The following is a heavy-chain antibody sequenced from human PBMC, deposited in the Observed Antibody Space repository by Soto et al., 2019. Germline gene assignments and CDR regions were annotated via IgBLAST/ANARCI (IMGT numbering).Heavy chain of an antibody. CDR2: ISGSGGST. V-gene: IGHV3-23*01. J-gene: IGHJ4*02. Sequence: EVQLLESGGGLVQPGGSLRLTCAASGFTFSSYAMSWVRQAPGKGLEWVSAISGSGGSTYYADSVKGRFTISRDNSKNTLYVQMNSLRAEDTAVYHCAKDLGEYSSHSGQGTLVTVSS. CDR3: AKDLGEYSSH. CDR1: GFTFSSYA. D-gene: IGHD6-6*01.